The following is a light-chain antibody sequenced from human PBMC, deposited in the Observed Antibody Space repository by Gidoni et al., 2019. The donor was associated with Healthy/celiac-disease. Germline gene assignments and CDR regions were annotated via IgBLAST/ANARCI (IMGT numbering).Light chain of an antibody. CDR3: QVWDSSSDHPGV. V-gene: IGLV3-21*02. J-gene: IGLJ2*01. CDR1: NIGSKS. Sequence: SYVLPQPPSVSVAPGQTARITCGGTNIGSKSVNWYQQKPGQAPVLVVYDDSDRPSGIPERFSGSNSGNTATLTISRVEAGDEADYYCQVWDSSSDHPGVFGGGTKLTVL. CDR2: DDS.